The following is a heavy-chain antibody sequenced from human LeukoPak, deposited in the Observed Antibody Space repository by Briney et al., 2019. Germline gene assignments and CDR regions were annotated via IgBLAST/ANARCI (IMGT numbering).Heavy chain of an antibody. Sequence: ASVKVSCKASGYTFSGYYMHWVRQAPGQGLEWMGWINPNTGGTNYAQKFQGRVTMTRDTSISTAYMELSRLRSDDTAVYYCARDSDRTPRIVSTLDYWGQGTLVTVSS. CDR2: INPNTGGT. J-gene: IGHJ4*02. D-gene: IGHD2/OR15-2a*01. V-gene: IGHV1-2*02. CDR1: GYTFSGYY. CDR3: ARDSDRTPRIVSTLDY.